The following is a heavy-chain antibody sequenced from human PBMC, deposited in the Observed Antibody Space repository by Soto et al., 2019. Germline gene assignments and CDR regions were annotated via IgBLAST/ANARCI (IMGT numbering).Heavy chain of an antibody. CDR2: ISSSSSTI. Sequence: GGSLRLSCAASGFTFSSYSMNWVRQAPGKGLEWVSYISSSSSTIYYADPVKGRFTISRDNAKNSLYLQMNSLGDEDTAVYYWASGGSIFGPSRWGQGTLVTVSS. V-gene: IGHV3-48*02. CDR1: GFTFSSYS. J-gene: IGHJ4*02. CDR3: ASGGSIFGPSR. D-gene: IGHD3-16*01.